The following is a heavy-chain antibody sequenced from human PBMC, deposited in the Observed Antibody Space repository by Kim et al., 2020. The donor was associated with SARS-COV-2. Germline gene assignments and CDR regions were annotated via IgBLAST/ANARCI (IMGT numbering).Heavy chain of an antibody. CDR3: AREPPEGGSGGTTDY. D-gene: IGHD1-1*01. J-gene: IGHJ4*02. CDR2: ISSSSTI. V-gene: IGHV3-48*02. Sequence: GGSLRLSCAASGFTFSSYSMNWVRQAPGKGLEWVSYISSSSTIYYADSVKGRFTISRDNAKNSLYLQMNSLRDEDTAVYYCAREPPEGGSGGTTDYWGQG. CDR1: GFTFSSYS.